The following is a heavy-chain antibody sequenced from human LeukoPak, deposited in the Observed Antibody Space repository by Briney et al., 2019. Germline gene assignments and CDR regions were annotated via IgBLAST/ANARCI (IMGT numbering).Heavy chain of an antibody. CDR3: ARDGLLFGFDY. CDR1: GYTFTGYY. V-gene: IGHV1-69*13. J-gene: IGHJ4*02. Sequence: SVKVSCKASGYTFTGYYMHWVRQAPGQGLEWMGGIIPIFGTANYAQKFQGRVTITADESTSTAYMELSSLRSEDTAVYYCARDGLLFGFDYWGQGTLVTVSS. D-gene: IGHD2-21*02. CDR2: IIPIFGTA.